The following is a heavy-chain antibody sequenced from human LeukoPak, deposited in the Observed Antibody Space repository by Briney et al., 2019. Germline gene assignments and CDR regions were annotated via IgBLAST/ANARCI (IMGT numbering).Heavy chain of an antibody. J-gene: IGHJ4*02. V-gene: IGHV3-21*01. CDR3: ARGGGALKWELLEGRDGVDY. Sequence: GGSLRLSCAASGFTFSSYSMNWVRQAPGKGLEWVSSISSSSSYIYYADSVKGRFTISRDNAKNSLYLQMNSLRAEDTAGYYCARGGGALKWELLEGRDGVDYWGQGTLVTVSS. CDR2: ISSSSSYI. D-gene: IGHD1-26*01. CDR1: GFTFSSYS.